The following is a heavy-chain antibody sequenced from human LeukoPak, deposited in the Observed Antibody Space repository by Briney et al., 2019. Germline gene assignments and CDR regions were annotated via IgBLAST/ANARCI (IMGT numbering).Heavy chain of an antibody. CDR2: INPNSGGT. J-gene: IGHJ6*03. D-gene: IGHD6-19*01. V-gene: IGHV1-2*02. CDR1: GYTFTGYY. Sequence: ASVKVSCKASGYTFTGYYMHWVRLAPGQGLEWMGWINPNSGGTNYAQKFQGRVTMTRDTSISTAYMELSRLRSDDTAVYYCARVASSGRYYYYKDVWGKGTTVTVSS. CDR3: ARVASSGRYYYYKDV.